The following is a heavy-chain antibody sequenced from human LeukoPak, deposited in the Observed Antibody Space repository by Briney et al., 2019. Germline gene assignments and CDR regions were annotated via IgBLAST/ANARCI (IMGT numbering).Heavy chain of an antibody. CDR3: AKESIAAAGADAFDI. D-gene: IGHD6-13*01. Sequence: GGSLRLSCAASGFTFSSYAMTWVRQAPGKGLEWGSTISGSGDIIYYADSVKGRFTISRDNSKKTLYLQMNSLRAEDTAVYYCAKESIAAAGADAFDIWGQGTMVTVSS. CDR2: ISGSGDII. CDR1: GFTFSSYA. J-gene: IGHJ3*02. V-gene: IGHV3-23*01.